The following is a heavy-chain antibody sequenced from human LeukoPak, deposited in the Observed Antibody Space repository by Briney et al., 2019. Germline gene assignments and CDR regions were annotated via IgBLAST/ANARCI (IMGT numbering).Heavy chain of an antibody. D-gene: IGHD5-24*01. CDR1: GYTFTSYG. V-gene: IGHV1-18*01. J-gene: IGHJ4*02. CDR2: ISAYNGNT. CDR3: AREAVEMATITNGHFDY. Sequence: ASVKVSCKASGYTFTSYGISWVRQAPGQGLEWMGWISAYNGNTNYAQKFQGRVTMTRDMSTSTVYMELSSLRSEDTAVYYCAREAVEMATITNGHFDYWGQGTLVTVSS.